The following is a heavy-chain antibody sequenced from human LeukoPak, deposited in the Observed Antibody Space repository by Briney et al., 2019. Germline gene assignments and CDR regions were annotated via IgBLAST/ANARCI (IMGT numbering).Heavy chain of an antibody. Sequence: SETLSLTCAVYGGSFSGYYWSWIRQPPGRGLEWIGEINHSGSTNYNPSLKSRVTISVDTSKNQFSLKLSSVTAADTAVYYCARVRTVTTRRGCFDLWGRGTLVTVSS. D-gene: IGHD4-17*01. V-gene: IGHV4-34*01. J-gene: IGHJ2*01. CDR3: ARVRTVTTRRGCFDL. CDR1: GGSFSGYY. CDR2: INHSGST.